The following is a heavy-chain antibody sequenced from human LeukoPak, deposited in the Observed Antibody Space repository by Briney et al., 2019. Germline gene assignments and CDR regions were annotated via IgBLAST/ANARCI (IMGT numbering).Heavy chain of an antibody. D-gene: IGHD5-12*01. V-gene: IGHV3-23*01. J-gene: IGHJ4*02. Sequence: GGSLGLSCAASGFTFSSFGMCWVRQAPGKGLEWVSGISDSASSTHYADSVKGRFTISRDNSKNTLYLQMDSLRAEDTAVYYCAKGSWGSGYLPDFDYWGQGTLVTVSS. CDR3: AKGSWGSGYLPDFDY. CDR2: ISDSASST. CDR1: GFTFSSFG.